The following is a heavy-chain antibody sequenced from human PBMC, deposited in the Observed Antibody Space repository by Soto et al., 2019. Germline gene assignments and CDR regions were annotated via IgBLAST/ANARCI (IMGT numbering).Heavy chain of an antibody. D-gene: IGHD6-19*01. CDR1: GFTFSGSA. V-gene: IGHV3-73*02. CDR3: TRAIEAAVAGTGY. J-gene: IGHJ4*02. CDR2: IRSKANSYAT. Sequence: EVQLVESGGGLVQPGGSLKLSCAASGFTFSGSAMHWVRQASGKGLEWVDRIRSKANSYATAYAASVKGRFTISRDDSKNTAYLQMNSLKTEDTAVYYCTRAIEAAVAGTGYWGQGTLVTVSS.